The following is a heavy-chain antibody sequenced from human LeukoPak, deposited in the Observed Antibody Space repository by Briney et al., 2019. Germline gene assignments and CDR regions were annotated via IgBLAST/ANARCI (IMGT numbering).Heavy chain of an antibody. CDR2: ITRSSSTK. J-gene: IGHJ4*02. Sequence: GGSLRLSCAASGFSFSSYSMNWARQAPGKGLEWISYITRSSSTKYYADSVKGRFTISRDNAKNSLYLQMNTLRDEDTAVYYCATEWGYGSDYWGQGTLVTVSS. CDR1: GFSFSSYS. V-gene: IGHV3-48*02. D-gene: IGHD5-18*01. CDR3: ATEWGYGSDY.